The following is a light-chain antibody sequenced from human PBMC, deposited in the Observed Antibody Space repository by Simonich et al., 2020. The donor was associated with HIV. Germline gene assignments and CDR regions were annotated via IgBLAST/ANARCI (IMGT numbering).Light chain of an antibody. CDR2: KDT. V-gene: IGLV3-25*03. CDR1: ALPKKY. J-gene: IGLJ2*01. Sequence: SYELTQPPSVSVSPGQTARITCSGDALPKKYAYWYQQKPGQAPVLVIYKDTERPSGIPERFSGSSSGTTVTLTISGVQAEDEADYHCQSGDSSGTYVVFGGGTKLTVL. CDR3: QSGDSSGTYVV.